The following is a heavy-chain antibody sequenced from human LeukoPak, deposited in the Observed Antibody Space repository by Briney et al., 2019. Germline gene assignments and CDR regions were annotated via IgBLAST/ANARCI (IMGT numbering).Heavy chain of an antibody. Sequence: HPGGSLRLSCAASGFTFSSYGMHWVRQAPGKGLEWVAFIRYDGSNKYYADSVKGRFTISRDNSKNTLYLQMNSLRAEDTAVYYCAKPPDTAMVGLFGYWGQGTLVTVSS. CDR1: GFTFSSYG. CDR3: AKPPDTAMVGLFGY. J-gene: IGHJ4*02. CDR2: IRYDGSNK. V-gene: IGHV3-30*02. D-gene: IGHD5-18*01.